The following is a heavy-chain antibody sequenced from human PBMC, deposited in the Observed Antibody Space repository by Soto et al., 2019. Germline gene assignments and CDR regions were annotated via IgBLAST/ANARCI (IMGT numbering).Heavy chain of an antibody. V-gene: IGHV1-69*01. D-gene: IGHD3-22*01. Sequence: QVQLVQSGAEVRKPGSSVKISCKASGGTFSSKTITWVRQAPGQGLEWMGGIRPVFNTPTYAQKFQGRVTIAADDSTSTAYMELSSLSSEDTAVYYCARLGYTSGYSKFYFDYWGQGTLVTVSS. J-gene: IGHJ4*02. CDR1: GGTFSSKT. CDR2: IRPVFNTP. CDR3: ARLGYTSGYSKFYFDY.